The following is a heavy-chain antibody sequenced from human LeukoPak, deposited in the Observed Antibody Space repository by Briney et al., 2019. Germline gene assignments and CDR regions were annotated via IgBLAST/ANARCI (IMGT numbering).Heavy chain of an antibody. J-gene: IGHJ4*02. V-gene: IGHV3-30*18. D-gene: IGHD3-9*01. CDR3: AKASLQYFDWFSDY. CDR2: ISYDGSNK. CDR1: GFTFSSYA. Sequence: GGSLRLSCAASGFTFSSYAMHWVRQAPGKGLEWVAVISYDGSNKYYADSVKGRFTISRDNSRNTLHLQMNSLRAEDTAVYSCAKASLQYFDWFSDYWGQGTLVTVSS.